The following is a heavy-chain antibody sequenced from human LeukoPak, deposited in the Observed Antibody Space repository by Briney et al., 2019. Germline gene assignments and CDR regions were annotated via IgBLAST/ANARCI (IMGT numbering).Heavy chain of an antibody. CDR2: IKQDGSEK. J-gene: IGHJ5*02. D-gene: IGHD1-26*01. V-gene: IGHV3-7*03. Sequence: GGSLRLSCAASGFTFSNYWMSWVRQAPGKGLEWVANIKQDGSEKYYVDSVKGRFTISRDNSKNTLFLQMNSLRAEDTAVYYCAKAYSGSYSRDWFDPWGQGTLVTVSS. CDR3: AKAYSGSYSRDWFDP. CDR1: GFTFSNYW.